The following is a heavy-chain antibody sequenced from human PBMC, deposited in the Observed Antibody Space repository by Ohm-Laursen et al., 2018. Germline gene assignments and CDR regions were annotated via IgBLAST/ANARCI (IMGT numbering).Heavy chain of an antibody. CDR2: ISASGTTM. D-gene: IGHD3-22*01. CDR3: ARDERSYRDSNGYYHNY. V-gene: IGHV3-48*04. J-gene: IGHJ4*02. Sequence: SLRLSCAASGFTFSSYSMNWVRQAPGKGLEWVSYISASGTTMYYADSVKGRFTISRDNAKNSVYLQMNSLRAEDTAVYFCARDERSYRDSNGYYHNYWGQGTLVTVSS. CDR1: GFTFSSYS.